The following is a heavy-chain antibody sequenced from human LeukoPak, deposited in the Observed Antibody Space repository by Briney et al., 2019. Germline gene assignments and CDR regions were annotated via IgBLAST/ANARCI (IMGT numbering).Heavy chain of an antibody. V-gene: IGHV3-30-3*01. D-gene: IGHD2-15*01. CDR2: ISYDGSNK. CDR3: ARDFVVVVAATPIYGMDV. J-gene: IGHJ6*02. CDR1: GFTFSSYA. Sequence: GGSLRLSCAASGFTFSSYAMHWVRQAPGKGLEWVAVISYDGSNKYYADSVKGRFTISRDNSKNTLYLQMNSLRAKDTAVYYCARDFVVVVAATPIYGMDVWGQGTTVTVSS.